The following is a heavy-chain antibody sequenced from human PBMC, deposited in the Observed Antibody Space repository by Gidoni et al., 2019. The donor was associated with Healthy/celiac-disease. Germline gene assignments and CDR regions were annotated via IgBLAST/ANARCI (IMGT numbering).Heavy chain of an antibody. V-gene: IGHV2-26*01. J-gene: IGHJ6*03. CDR2: IFSNDEK. D-gene: IGHD2-2*01. CDR1: GFSLSNARMG. Sequence: QVTLKESGPVLVKPTETLTMTCTVSGFSLSNARMGVSWIRQPPGKALEWLAHIFSNDEKSYSTSLKSRLTISKDTSKSQVVLTMTNMDPVDTATYYCARTRVPAGGNYYYYYYMDVWGKGTTVTVSS. CDR3: ARTRVPAGGNYYYYYYMDV.